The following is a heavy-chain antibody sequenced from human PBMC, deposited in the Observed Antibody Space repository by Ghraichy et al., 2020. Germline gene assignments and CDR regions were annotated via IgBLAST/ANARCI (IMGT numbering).Heavy chain of an antibody. Sequence: ASVKVSCKASGYKFTSNEMNWVRQAPGQGLEWMGWINTNTGNPTYAQGFTGRFVFSLDTSVNPAYLQINSLKTEEPAVYYCTRRGDSGYNALDHWGQGTLVTVSS. J-gene: IGHJ4*02. CDR1: GYKFTSNE. CDR3: TRRGDSGYNALDH. V-gene: IGHV7-4-1*02. CDR2: INTNTGNP. D-gene: IGHD5-12*01.